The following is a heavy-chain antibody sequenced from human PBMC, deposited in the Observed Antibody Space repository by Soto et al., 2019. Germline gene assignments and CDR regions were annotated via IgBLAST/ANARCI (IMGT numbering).Heavy chain of an antibody. CDR2: IDPSDSQT. J-gene: IGHJ4*02. CDR3: ARQIYDSDTGPNFQYYFDS. V-gene: IGHV5-10-1*01. Sequence: GESLKISCKGSVYSFAGYWITWVRQKPGKGLEWMGRIDPSDSQTYYSPSFRGHVTVSVTKSITTVFLQWSSLRASDTAMYYCARQIYDSDTGPNFQYYFDSWGQGTPVTVSS. D-gene: IGHD3-22*01. CDR1: VYSFAGYW.